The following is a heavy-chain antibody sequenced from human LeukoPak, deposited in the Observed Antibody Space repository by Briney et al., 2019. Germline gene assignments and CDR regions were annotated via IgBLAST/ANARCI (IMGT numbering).Heavy chain of an antibody. Sequence: ASVKVSCTASGYTFTGYYMHWVRQAPRQGLELRGWINPNSGGTNYAQKFQGRVTMTRDTSISTAYMELSRLRSDDTAVYYCARGGGSYYGHWFDPWGQGTLATVSS. J-gene: IGHJ5*02. CDR1: GYTFTGYY. CDR2: INPNSGGT. V-gene: IGHV1-2*02. D-gene: IGHD1-26*01. CDR3: ARGGGSYYGHWFDP.